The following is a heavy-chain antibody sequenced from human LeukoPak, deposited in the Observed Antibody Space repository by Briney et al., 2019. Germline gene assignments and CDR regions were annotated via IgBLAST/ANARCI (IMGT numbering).Heavy chain of an antibody. D-gene: IGHD6-19*01. J-gene: IGHJ6*02. Sequence: SETLSLTCAVYGGSFSGYYWSWIRPPPGKGLEWIGEINHSGSTNSNPSLKSRVTISVDTSKNQFSLKLSSVTDADTAVYYCARGLRTGGVGRRRQWLPQGGMDVWGQGTTVTVSS. CDR2: INHSGST. V-gene: IGHV4-34*01. CDR1: GGSFSGYY. CDR3: ARGLRTGGVGRRRQWLPQGGMDV.